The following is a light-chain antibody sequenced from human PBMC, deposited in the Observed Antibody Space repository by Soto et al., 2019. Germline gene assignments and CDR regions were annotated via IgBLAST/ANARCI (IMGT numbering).Light chain of an antibody. CDR1: QSVSSN. J-gene: IGKJ4*01. CDR2: GAS. V-gene: IGKV3-15*01. Sequence: EIVMTQSPATLSVSPGERATLSCRASQSVSSNLAWYQQKPGQAPRLLIYGASTRATGIPARFSGSGSGTDFTLTISSLQSEDFAVYYCQQYTNWPPLTFGGGTKLEIK. CDR3: QQYTNWPPLT.